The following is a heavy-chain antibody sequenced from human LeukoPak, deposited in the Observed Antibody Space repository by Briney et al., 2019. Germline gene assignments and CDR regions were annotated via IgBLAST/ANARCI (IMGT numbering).Heavy chain of an antibody. J-gene: IGHJ4*02. D-gene: IGHD2-21*02. CDR2: TWYDGSNK. Sequence: GGSLRLSCAASGFTFSSYGMHWVRQAPGKGLEWVAVTWYDGSNKYYADSVKGRFTISRDNSKNTLYLQMNSLRAEDTAVYFCARDSEPLAYCGGDCYSSFDYWGQGTLVTVSS. V-gene: IGHV3-33*01. CDR3: ARDSEPLAYCGGDCYSSFDY. CDR1: GFTFSSYG.